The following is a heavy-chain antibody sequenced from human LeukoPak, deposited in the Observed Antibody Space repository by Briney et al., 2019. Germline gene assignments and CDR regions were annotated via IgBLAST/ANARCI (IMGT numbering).Heavy chain of an antibody. CDR1: GGSISSYY. Sequence: SSETLSLTCTVSGGSISSYYWSWIRQPPGKGLEWIAHISYSGSTNYKSSLKTRVTISLDTPKNQFYLKLYSVTAADTAVYYCARGSNWYEDWGQGTLVTVSS. V-gene: IGHV4-59*01. CDR3: ARGSNWYED. J-gene: IGHJ5*02. CDR2: ISYSGST.